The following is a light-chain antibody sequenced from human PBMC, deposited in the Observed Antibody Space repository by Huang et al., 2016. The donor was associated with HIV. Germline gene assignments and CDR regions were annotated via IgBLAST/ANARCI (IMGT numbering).Light chain of an antibody. J-gene: IGKJ2*01. CDR2: AAS. CDR1: QSISSY. Sequence: DIQMTQSPSSLSASVGDRVTITCRASQSISSYLNWYQQKPGKAPKLLISAASTLQSWVPSRFSGSGSGTDFTLTISSLQPEDFATYYCQQSYNTPYTFGQGTKLEIK. CDR3: QQSYNTPYT. V-gene: IGKV1-39*01.